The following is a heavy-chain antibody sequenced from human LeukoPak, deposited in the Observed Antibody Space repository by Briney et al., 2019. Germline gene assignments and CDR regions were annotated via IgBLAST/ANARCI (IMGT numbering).Heavy chain of an antibody. V-gene: IGHV1-18*01. J-gene: IGHJ3*02. D-gene: IGHD3-22*01. Sequence: GASVKVSCKASGYTFTNYGISWVRQAPGQGLEWMGWISGYNGYTKYAQKFRGRVTMTTDTSTSTAYMELRSLRSDDTAVYYCARMMTPRHYYDSSGYYYGAFDIWGQGTMVTVSS. CDR3: ARMMTPRHYYDSSGYYYGAFDI. CDR2: ISGYNGYT. CDR1: GYTFTNYG.